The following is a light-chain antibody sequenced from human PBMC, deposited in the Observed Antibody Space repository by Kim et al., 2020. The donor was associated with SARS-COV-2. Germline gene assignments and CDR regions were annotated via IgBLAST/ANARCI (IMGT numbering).Light chain of an antibody. CDR3: QQYNQWPPLT. J-gene: IGKJ4*01. CDR1: QSVGSN. CDR2: GAS. V-gene: IGKV3-15*01. Sequence: PGERATRSCRARQSVGSNLAWFQQKPGQAPRLLIHGASTRATGTPARVTGSGSGTEFTLTISSLQSEDFAVYYCQQYNQWPPLTFGGGTKVDIK.